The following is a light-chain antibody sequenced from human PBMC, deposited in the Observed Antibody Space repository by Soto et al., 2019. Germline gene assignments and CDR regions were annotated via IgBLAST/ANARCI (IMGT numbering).Light chain of an antibody. Sequence: DIQLTHSPSFLSASVGDIVTITCRASQGISSYLAWYQQKPGKAPKRLIYAASTLQSGVPSRFSGSGSGTDSNPTISSLQPEDFATDYCQQLNSYPLTSGGGTKVEIK. V-gene: IGKV1-9*01. CDR3: QQLNSYPLT. CDR2: AAS. CDR1: QGISSY. J-gene: IGKJ4*01.